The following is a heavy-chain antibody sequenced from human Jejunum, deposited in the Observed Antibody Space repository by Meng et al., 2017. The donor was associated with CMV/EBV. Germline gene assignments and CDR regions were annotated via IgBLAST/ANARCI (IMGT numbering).Heavy chain of an antibody. CDR3: ARQRKYAAGGTGEFDP. J-gene: IGHJ5*02. V-gene: IGHV4-34*01. CDR1: GGSFSGFY. Sequence: VELQQWGPRLLNPSDTLSLTCAVYGGSFSGFYWSWIRQPPGKGLEWIAEIDHTGSANYNPSLKSRVTISVDTSKNQFSLELNSVTAADTALYYCARQRKYAAGGTGEFDPWGQGTLVTVSS. CDR2: IDHTGSA. D-gene: IGHD6-13*01.